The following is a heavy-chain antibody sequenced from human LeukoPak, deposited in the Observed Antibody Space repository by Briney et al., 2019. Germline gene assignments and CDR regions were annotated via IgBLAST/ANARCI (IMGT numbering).Heavy chain of an antibody. CDR2: ISSRSTHI. D-gene: IGHD6-19*01. Sequence: GGSLRLSCEGSGLTFSSYSMNWVRQAPGKGLGWVSYISSRSTHIYYADSVKGRLTISRDDAKNSLYLQMNSMRDEDTAVYYCARDQIAVAGLDAFDVWGQGTMVTVSS. J-gene: IGHJ3*01. V-gene: IGHV3-48*02. CDR3: ARDQIAVAGLDAFDV. CDR1: GLTFSSYS.